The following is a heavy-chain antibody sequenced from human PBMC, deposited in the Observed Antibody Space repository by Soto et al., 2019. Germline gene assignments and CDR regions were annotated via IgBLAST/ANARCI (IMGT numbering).Heavy chain of an antibody. V-gene: IGHV5-51*01. CDR3: ARASYDYIWGSYLSYYYYYMDV. J-gene: IGHJ6*03. CDR1: GYSFTSWW. Sequence: LGQSHKIRCKGSGYSFTSWWIGWVRQMPGKGLEWMGIIYPGDSDTRYSPSFQGQVTISADKSISTAYLRWSSLKASDTAMYYCARASYDYIWGSYLSYYYYYMDVWGKGTTVTVSS. CDR2: IYPGDSDT. D-gene: IGHD3-16*02.